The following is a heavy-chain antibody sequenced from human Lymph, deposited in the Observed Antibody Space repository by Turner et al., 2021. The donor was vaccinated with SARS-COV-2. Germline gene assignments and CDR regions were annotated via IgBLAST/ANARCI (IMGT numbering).Heavy chain of an antibody. CDR3: ARSLGYSSGWYGDAFDI. D-gene: IGHD6-19*01. J-gene: IGHJ3*02. CDR2: INPNSCST. Sequence: QVQLVQSGAEVKKPGASVKVSCKASGSTFTGYYVHWVRQAPGQGLEWVGWINPNSCSTDYAQSFQGRVTMTRDTSISTAYMELSRLSSDDTAVYYCARSLGYSSGWYGDAFDIWGLGTMVTVSS. CDR1: GSTFTGYY. V-gene: IGHV1-2*02.